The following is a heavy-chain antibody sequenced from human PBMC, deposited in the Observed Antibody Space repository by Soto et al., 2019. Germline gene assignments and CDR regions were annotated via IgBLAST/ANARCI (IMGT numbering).Heavy chain of an antibody. CDR2: IKQDGSDK. J-gene: IGHJ6*02. Sequence: EVQLVESGGGLVQPGGSLRLSCAASGFAFSTFWMTWVRQAPGKGLEWVASIKQDGSDKYYVDSVKDRFTISRDSNRNSLYLQMNSLRVEDTAVYYCGRGGDLNVWGQGTTVTVSS. CDR3: GRGGDLNV. CDR1: GFAFSTFW. V-gene: IGHV3-7*04. D-gene: IGHD3-16*01.